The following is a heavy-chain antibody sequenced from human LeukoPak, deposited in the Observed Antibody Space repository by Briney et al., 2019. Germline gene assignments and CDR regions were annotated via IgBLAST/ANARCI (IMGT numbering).Heavy chain of an antibody. J-gene: IGHJ4*02. CDR2: ISARGDVI. V-gene: IGHV3-11*01. CDR1: GFIFSDYY. CDR3: AAEVSPKVFDF. Sequence: GGSLRLSCASSGFIFSDYYMSWIRQVPGKGLEWIAYISARGDVIYSVDSVKGRFTISRDNAKSLLYLQMNSLRGDDTAVYFCAAEVSPKVFDFRGQGTLVTVSS.